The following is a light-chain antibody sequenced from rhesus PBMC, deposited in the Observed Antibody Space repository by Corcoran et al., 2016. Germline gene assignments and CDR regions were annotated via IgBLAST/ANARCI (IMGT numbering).Light chain of an antibody. J-gene: IGKJ1*01. CDR1: QGISSW. V-gene: IGKV1-22*01. CDR3: QQYSSRPWT. Sequence: DIQMTQSPSSLSASVGDTVTITCRASQGISSWLAWYQQKPWKAPKLLIYKASSLKSGVPSRVSGSGYGTDVTLTISSLQSEDFATYYCQQYSSRPWTFGQGTKVEIK. CDR2: KAS.